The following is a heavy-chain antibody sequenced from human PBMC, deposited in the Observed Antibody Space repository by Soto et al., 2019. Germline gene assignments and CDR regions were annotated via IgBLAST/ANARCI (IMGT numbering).Heavy chain of an antibody. J-gene: IGHJ5*01. V-gene: IGHV4-61*08. CDR1: GGSVSSGAYY. CDR2: FYYNGIT. Sequence: SETLSLTCTVSGGSVSSGAYYWNWVRQPPGKGLEWIGYFYYNGITNYNPSLKSRVTISVDSSKNQFSLKLNSVTSADTAVYYCARWFDPWGQGTLVTVSS. CDR3: ARWFDP.